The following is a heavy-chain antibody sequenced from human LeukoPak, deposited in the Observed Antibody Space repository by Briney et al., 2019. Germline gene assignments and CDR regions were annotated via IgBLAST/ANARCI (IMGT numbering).Heavy chain of an antibody. D-gene: IGHD3-22*01. CDR3: ARVWDYYDSSGQGY. J-gene: IGHJ4*02. Sequence: ASVKVSCKASGYTFTSYAMHWVRQAPGQRLEWMGWINAGNGNTKYSQKFQGRVTITRDTSASTAYMELRSLRSDDTAVHYCARVWDYYDSSGQGYWGQGTLDTVSS. V-gene: IGHV1-3*01. CDR2: INAGNGNT. CDR1: GYTFTSYA.